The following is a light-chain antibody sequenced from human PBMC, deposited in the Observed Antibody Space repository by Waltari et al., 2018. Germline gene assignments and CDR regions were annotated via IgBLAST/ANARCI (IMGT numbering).Light chain of an antibody. CDR3: MQVLQNPT. CDR1: QSLLHNNGHIY. V-gene: IGKV2-28*01. CDR2: LGS. J-gene: IGKJ2*01. Sequence: EIVRTQSPPSLPAPPAAPASIPCRSSQSLLHNNGHIYLDWYLQKPGQSPQLLIYLGSTRAAGVPDRFSAGGSGTDFTLRISGVEADDVGLYYCMQVLQNPTFGQGTRLEIK.